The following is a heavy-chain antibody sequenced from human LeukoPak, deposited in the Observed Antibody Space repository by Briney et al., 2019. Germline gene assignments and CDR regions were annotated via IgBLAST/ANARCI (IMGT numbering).Heavy chain of an antibody. V-gene: IGHV3-23*01. Sequence: GGSLRLSCAASGFTFSNTWMSWVRQAPGKGLEWVSAISGSGGSTYYADSVKGRFTISRDNSKNTLYLQMNSLRAEDTAVYYCAKSSYYDSSGYYREYYFDYWGQGTLVTVSS. CDR1: GFTFSNTW. CDR3: AKSSYYDSSGYYREYYFDY. D-gene: IGHD3-22*01. CDR2: ISGSGGST. J-gene: IGHJ4*02.